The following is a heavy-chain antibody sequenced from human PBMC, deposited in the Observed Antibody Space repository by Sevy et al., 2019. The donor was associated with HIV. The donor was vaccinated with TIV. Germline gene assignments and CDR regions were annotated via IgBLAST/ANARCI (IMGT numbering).Heavy chain of an antibody. Sequence: GGSLRLSCAASGFTFSSYAMSWVRQAPGKGLEWVSAISGSGGSTYYADSVKGRFTISRDNSKNTLYLQMNSLRAEDTAVYYCAKSGSAGDFWSGLGYSQHWGQGTLVTVSS. CDR2: ISGSGGST. J-gene: IGHJ1*01. V-gene: IGHV3-23*01. CDR3: AKSGSAGDFWSGLGYSQH. D-gene: IGHD3-3*01. CDR1: GFTFSSYA.